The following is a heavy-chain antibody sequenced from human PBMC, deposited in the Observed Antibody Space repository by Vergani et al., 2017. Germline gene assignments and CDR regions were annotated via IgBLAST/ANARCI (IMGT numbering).Heavy chain of an antibody. J-gene: IGHJ3*02. V-gene: IGHV3-72*01. Sequence: EVQLVESGGGLVQPGGSLRLSCAASGFTFSDPYMDWVRQAPGKGLEWVGRTRNKANSYTTEYAASVKGRFTISRDDSKNSLYLQMNSLKIEDTAVYYCARLGYCSSTTCRQAFDIWGQGTMVTVS. D-gene: IGHD2-2*01. CDR2: TRNKANSYTT. CDR1: GFTFSDPY. CDR3: ARLGYCSSTTCRQAFDI.